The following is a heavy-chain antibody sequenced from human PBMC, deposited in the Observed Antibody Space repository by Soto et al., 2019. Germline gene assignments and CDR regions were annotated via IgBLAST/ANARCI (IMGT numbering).Heavy chain of an antibody. D-gene: IGHD5-12*01. CDR2: NYHSGTT. Sequence: SETLSLTCAVSGVTISTYYWSWIRQPPGKGLAWIGYNYHSGTTNYNPSLKSRVTISVDTSKNQFSLRLTSVTAADTAIYYCVREAYIGYGHAIDRWGQGTLVTVSS. V-gene: IGHV4-59*01. CDR1: GVTISTYY. CDR3: VREAYIGYGHAIDR. J-gene: IGHJ5*02.